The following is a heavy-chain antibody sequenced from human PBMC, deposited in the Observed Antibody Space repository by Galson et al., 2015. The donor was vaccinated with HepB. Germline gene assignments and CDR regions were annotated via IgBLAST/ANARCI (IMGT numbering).Heavy chain of an antibody. V-gene: IGHV3-73*01. CDR1: GFTFSGSA. D-gene: IGHD6-13*01. CDR3: VRSGDFSGYSSR. CDR2: IRSKATNFAA. Sequence: SLRLSCAASGFTFSGSAIHWVRQASGKGPEWIGHIRSKATNFAALYVPSLKGRFTISREDSKNLAYLHMRSLKTDDTAVYYCVRSGDFSGYSSRWGQGTLVTVSS. J-gene: IGHJ4*02.